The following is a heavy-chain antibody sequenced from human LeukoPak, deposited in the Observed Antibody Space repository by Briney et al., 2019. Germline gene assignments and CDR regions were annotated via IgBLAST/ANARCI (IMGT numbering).Heavy chain of an antibody. J-gene: IGHJ5*02. CDR2: ISSSNTI. D-gene: IGHD2-15*01. Sequence: GGSLRLSCADSGFTFSSYSMNWVRQAPGKGLEWISYISSSNTIYYADSVKGRFTISRDNGKSSLYLQMNSLRDEDTAVYYCAREGYCSGGTCGFFDPWGQGTLVTVSS. CDR3: AREGYCSGGTCGFFDP. CDR1: GFTFSSYS. V-gene: IGHV3-48*02.